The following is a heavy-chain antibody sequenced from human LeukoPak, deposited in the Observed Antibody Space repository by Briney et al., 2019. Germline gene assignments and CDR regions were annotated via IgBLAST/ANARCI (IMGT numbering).Heavy chain of an antibody. CDR1: GYSFTSYW. Sequence: GESLKISCQGSGYSFTSYWIGWVRQLPGKGREWMGIIYPGDSDTRYSPSFQGQVTISADKSISTAYLQWSSLKASDTAMYYCARLRGTYDSSGWTPFDYWGQGTLVTVSS. V-gene: IGHV5-51*01. J-gene: IGHJ4*02. D-gene: IGHD3-22*01. CDR3: ARLRGTYDSSGWTPFDY. CDR2: IYPGDSDT.